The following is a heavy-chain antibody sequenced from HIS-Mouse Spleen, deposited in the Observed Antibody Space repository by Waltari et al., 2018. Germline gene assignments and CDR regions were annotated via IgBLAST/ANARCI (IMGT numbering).Heavy chain of an antibody. CDR1: GFTFRSYG. CDR2: ISYDGSNK. CDR3: AKDRGSQFDY. J-gene: IGHJ4*02. D-gene: IGHD1-26*01. Sequence: QVQLVESGGGVVQPGRSLRRSCAASGFTFRSYGMHWVRQAPGKGLEWVAVISYDGSNKYYADSVKGRFTISRDNSKNTLYLQMNSLRAEDTAVYYCAKDRGSQFDYWGQGTLVTVSS. V-gene: IGHV3-30*18.